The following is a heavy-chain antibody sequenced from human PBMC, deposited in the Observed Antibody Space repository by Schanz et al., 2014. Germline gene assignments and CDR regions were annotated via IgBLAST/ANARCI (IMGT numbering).Heavy chain of an antibody. CDR3: ARVKYCTITRCYRTETEGIYYMDV. J-gene: IGHJ6*03. CDR2: ISSGGGST. V-gene: IGHV3-23*01. D-gene: IGHD2-2*01. Sequence: EVQLLESGGGLVQPGGSLRLSCATSGFSFSSYAINWVRQAPGKGLEWVSSISSGGGSTYYADSVKGRFTISRDNSKNTLYLQMKSLRAEDTAVYYCARVKYCTITRCYRTETEGIYYMDVWGKGTTVTGSS. CDR1: GFSFSSYA.